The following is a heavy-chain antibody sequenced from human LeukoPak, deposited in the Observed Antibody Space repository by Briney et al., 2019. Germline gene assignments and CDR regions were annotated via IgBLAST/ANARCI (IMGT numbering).Heavy chain of an antibody. V-gene: IGHV3-33*03. D-gene: IGHD3-10*01. CDR2: IWYDGSNK. CDR1: GFTFSSYG. Sequence: GRSLRLSCAASGFTFSSYGMHWVRQAPGKGLEWVAVIWYDGSNKYYADSVKGRFTITRDNAKNSLYLQMNSLRAEDTAVYYCASAEGSYYDYWGQGTLVTVSS. J-gene: IGHJ4*02. CDR3: ASAEGSYYDY.